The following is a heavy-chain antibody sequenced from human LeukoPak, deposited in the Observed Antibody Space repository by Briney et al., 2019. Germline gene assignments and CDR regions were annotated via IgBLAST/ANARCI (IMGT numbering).Heavy chain of an antibody. D-gene: IGHD6-19*01. V-gene: IGHV3-74*01. J-gene: IGHJ2*01. CDR1: GFTFNTYW. CDR2: INPDGTVA. Sequence: GGSLRLSCAASGFTFNTYWMHWVRQAPGKGLLWVSPINPDGTVATYADSVKGRFTISRDNAKNTRYLQMNSLRAEDTAVYYCVRDSPSGFFDLWGRGTLVTVSS. CDR3: VRDSPSGFFDL.